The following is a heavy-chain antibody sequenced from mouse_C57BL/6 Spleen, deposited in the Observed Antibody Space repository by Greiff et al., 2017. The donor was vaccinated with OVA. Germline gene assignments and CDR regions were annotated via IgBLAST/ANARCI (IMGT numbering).Heavy chain of an antibody. J-gene: IGHJ2*01. CDR3: ARTGTGVPFDY. V-gene: IGHV1-26*01. D-gene: IGHD4-1*01. CDR1: GYTFTDYY. Sequence: VQLQQSGPELVKPGASVKISCKASGYTFTDYYMNWVKQSHGKSLEWIGDINPNNGGTSYNQKFKSKATLTVDKSSSTAYMELRSLTSEDSAVYYCARTGTGVPFDYWGQGTTLTVSS. CDR2: INPNNGGT.